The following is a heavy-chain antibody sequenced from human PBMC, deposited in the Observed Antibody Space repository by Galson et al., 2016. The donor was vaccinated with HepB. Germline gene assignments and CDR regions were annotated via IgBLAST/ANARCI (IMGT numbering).Heavy chain of an antibody. CDR3: ATIAGATTY. CDR2: INPSGGST. Sequence: SCKASGYTFISYYLHWVRQAPGQGLEWMGIINPSGGSTSYAQKFQARVTITRDTSASTAYMELSSLRSEDTAVFYCATIAGATTYWGQGTLVTVSS. J-gene: IGHJ4*02. D-gene: IGHD1-26*01. CDR1: GYTFISYY. V-gene: IGHV1-46*01.